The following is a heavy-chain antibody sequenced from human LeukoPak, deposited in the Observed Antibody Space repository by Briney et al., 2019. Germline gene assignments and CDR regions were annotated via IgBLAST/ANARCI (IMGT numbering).Heavy chain of an antibody. Sequence: GGSLRLSCAASGFTVSSNYMSWVRQAPGKGLEWVSVIYSGGSTDYADSAKGRFTISRDNSKNTLYLQMNSLRAEDTAVYYCARAMYSSGWFSDYWGQGTLVTVSS. V-gene: IGHV3-66*01. J-gene: IGHJ4*02. CDR3: ARAMYSSGWFSDY. CDR1: GFTVSSNY. CDR2: IYSGGST. D-gene: IGHD6-19*01.